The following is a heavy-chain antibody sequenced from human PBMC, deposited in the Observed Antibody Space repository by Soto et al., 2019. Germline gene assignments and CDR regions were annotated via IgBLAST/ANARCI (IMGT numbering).Heavy chain of an antibody. CDR1: GYTLTELS. CDR2: FDPEDGET. D-gene: IGHD6-19*01. J-gene: IGHJ4*02. Sequence: ASVKVSCKVSGYTLTELSMHWVRQAPGKGLEWMGGFDPEDGETIYAQKFQGRVTMTEDTSTGTAYMELSSLRSEDTAVYYCATRSTRIEVAGTLDYWGQGTLVTVSS. V-gene: IGHV1-24*01. CDR3: ATRSTRIEVAGTLDY.